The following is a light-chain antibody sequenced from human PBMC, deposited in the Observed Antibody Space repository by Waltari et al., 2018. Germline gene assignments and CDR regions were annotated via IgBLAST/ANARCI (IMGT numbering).Light chain of an antibody. CDR3: CSYAGRGTYV. Sequence: QSALTQPASVSGTPGQSITISCTGPTSDVGNYDIVSWYQHHPGKAPKLLICEVIKRPSGVSSRFSGSKSGSTASLIISGLQPDDEADYYCCSYAGRGTYVFGSGTKVTVL. V-gene: IGLV2-23*02. CDR2: EVI. J-gene: IGLJ1*01. CDR1: TSDVGNYDI.